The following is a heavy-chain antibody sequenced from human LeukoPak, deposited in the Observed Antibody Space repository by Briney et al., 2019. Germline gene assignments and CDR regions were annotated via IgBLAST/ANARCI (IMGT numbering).Heavy chain of an antibody. CDR3: ARDAGDYEQYYYFDY. V-gene: IGHV4-4*02. CDR2: IYHSGST. CDR1: GGSISSSNW. J-gene: IGHJ4*02. D-gene: IGHD4-17*01. Sequence: PSGTLSLTCAVSGGSISSSNWWSWVRQPPGKGLEWIGEIYHSGSTNYNPSLKSRVTISVDKSKNQFSLKLSSVTAADTAVYYCARDAGDYEQYYYFDYWGQGTLVTVSS.